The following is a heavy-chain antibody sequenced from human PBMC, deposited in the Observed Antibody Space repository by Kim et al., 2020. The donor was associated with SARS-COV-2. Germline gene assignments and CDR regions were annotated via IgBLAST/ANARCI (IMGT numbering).Heavy chain of an antibody. CDR3: ARNEGIAAAGSDY. Sequence: YAQKFQGRVTMTRDTSISTAYMELSRLRSDDTAVYYCARNEGIAAAGSDYWGRGTLVTVSS. J-gene: IGHJ4*02. V-gene: IGHV1-2*02. D-gene: IGHD6-13*01.